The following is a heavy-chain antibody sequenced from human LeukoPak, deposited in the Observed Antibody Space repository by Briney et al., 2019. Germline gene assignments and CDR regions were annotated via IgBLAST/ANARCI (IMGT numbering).Heavy chain of an antibody. Sequence: SGGSLRLSCAASGFSFSIYEMNWVRQAPGKGLEWVSYISSTGSNIHYADSVKGRFTISRDNAKNSLYLQMNSLRAEDTAVYYCAKRTNWNDGYFDYWGQGTLVTVSS. CDR2: ISSTGSNI. CDR1: GFSFSIYE. CDR3: AKRTNWNDGYFDY. V-gene: IGHV3-48*03. D-gene: IGHD1-1*01. J-gene: IGHJ4*02.